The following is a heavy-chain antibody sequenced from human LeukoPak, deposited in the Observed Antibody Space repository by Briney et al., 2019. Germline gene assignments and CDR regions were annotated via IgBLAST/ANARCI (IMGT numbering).Heavy chain of an antibody. CDR2: INHSGSA. J-gene: IGHJ3*01. Sequence: SETLSLTCAVYGVSFSSYYWTWVRQPPGKGLEWIGEINHSGSANYNPSLKSRVTISVDTSKNQFSLKLSSVTAADTAVYYCARGLSYYDSSGYYYGAFDVWGQGTVVTVSS. CDR1: GVSFSSYY. V-gene: IGHV4-34*01. CDR3: ARGLSYYDSSGYYYGAFDV. D-gene: IGHD3-22*01.